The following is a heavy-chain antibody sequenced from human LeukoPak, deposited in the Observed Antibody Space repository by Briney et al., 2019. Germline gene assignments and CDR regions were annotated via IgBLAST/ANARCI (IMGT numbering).Heavy chain of an antibody. V-gene: IGHV4-39*01. CDR2: IYYTGTI. J-gene: IGHJ5*02. CDR1: GGSVVSSSYY. D-gene: IGHD6-6*01. CDR3: AVYSTSSGWFDP. Sequence: SETLSLTCTVSGGSVVSSSYYWGWIRQPPGKGLEWIGSIYYTGTIYYNPSPKSRVTISVDTSKNQFSLKLSSVTAADTAVYYCAVYSTSSGWFDPWGQGTLVTVSS.